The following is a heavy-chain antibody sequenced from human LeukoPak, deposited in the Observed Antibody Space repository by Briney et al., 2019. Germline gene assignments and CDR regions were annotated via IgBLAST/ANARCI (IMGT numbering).Heavy chain of an antibody. J-gene: IGHJ3*01. V-gene: IGHV3-64*02. D-gene: IGHD6-19*01. CDR1: GFSFSSYS. CDR3: ARFVSSGPL. Sequence: PGGALRLSCAASGFSFSSYSMYCGRHAPGGGLECVSAISSNGRSTYYADSVKGRFIVSRDNSNNTLYLQMGGLKPEDMAVYYCARFVSSGPLWGQGKMVTVSS. CDR2: ISSNGRST.